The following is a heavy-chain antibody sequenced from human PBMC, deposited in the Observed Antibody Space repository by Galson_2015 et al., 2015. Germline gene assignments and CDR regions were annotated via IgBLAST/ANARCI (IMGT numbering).Heavy chain of an antibody. Sequence: SLRLSCAASGFTFSSYSMNWVRQAPGKGLEWVSSISSSSYIYYADSVKGRFTISRDNAKNSLYLQMNSLRAEDTAVYYCARGPDDYYYYGMGVWGQGTTVTVSS. D-gene: IGHD1-14*01. J-gene: IGHJ6*02. CDR3: ARGPDDYYYYGMGV. CDR2: ISSSSYI. V-gene: IGHV3-21*01. CDR1: GFTFSSYS.